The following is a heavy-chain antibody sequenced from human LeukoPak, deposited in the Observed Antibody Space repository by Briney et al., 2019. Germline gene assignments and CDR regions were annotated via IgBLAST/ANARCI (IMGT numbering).Heavy chain of an antibody. Sequence: GGSLRLSCAASGFTFSSYEMNWVRQAPGKGLEWVSYISSSGSTIYYADSVKGRFTVSRDNAKNSLYLQMNSLRAEDTAVYYCAQPLVEMATIGIDYWGQGTLVTVSS. CDR1: GFTFSSYE. CDR2: ISSSGSTI. J-gene: IGHJ4*02. V-gene: IGHV3-48*03. CDR3: AQPLVEMATIGIDY. D-gene: IGHD5-24*01.